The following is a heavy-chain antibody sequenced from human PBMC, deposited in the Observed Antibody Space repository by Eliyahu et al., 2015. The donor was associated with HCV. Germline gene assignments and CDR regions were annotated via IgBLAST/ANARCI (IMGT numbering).Heavy chain of an antibody. CDR2: IFSTGTS. CDR1: GXSVNSAFF. Sequence: QVQLQESGPGLVKSSETLSLSCAVSGXSVNSAFFWGWVRQSPGEGLEWIGXIFSTGTSYYNPALKSRAIISVDASANRFSLNLRSATAADTALYFCAGRGLVGSRRFDTWGQGTLVTVSS. J-gene: IGHJ4*02. D-gene: IGHD1-26*01. V-gene: IGHV4-38-2*01. CDR3: AGRGLVGSRRFDT.